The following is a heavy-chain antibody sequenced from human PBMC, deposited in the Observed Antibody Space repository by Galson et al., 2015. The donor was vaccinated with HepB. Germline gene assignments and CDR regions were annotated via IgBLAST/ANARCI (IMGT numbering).Heavy chain of an antibody. V-gene: IGHV1-69*04. J-gene: IGHJ4*02. CDR1: GGTFSSYA. D-gene: IGHD3-16*02. CDR3: ASSLIAMGSHGWFDY. CDR2: IIPIPGIA. Sequence: SVKVSCKASGGTFSSYAISWVRQAPGQGLEWMGRIIPIPGIANYAQKFQGRVTITADKSTSTAYMELSSLRSEDTAVYYCASSLIAMGSHGWFDYWGQGTLVTVSS.